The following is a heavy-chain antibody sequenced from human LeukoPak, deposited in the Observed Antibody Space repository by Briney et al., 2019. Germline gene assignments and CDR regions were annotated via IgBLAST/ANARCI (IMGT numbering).Heavy chain of an antibody. Sequence: GGSLRLSCAASGFTVSSNYMSWVRQAPGKGLEWVSVIYSGGTTYFADSVKGRFTISRDNSKNTLDLQMNSLRAEDTAVYYCARRRSSGWYFDLWGQGTLVTVSS. CDR2: IYSGGTT. V-gene: IGHV3-53*01. D-gene: IGHD6-19*01. J-gene: IGHJ4*02. CDR3: ARRRSSGWYFDL. CDR1: GFTVSSNY.